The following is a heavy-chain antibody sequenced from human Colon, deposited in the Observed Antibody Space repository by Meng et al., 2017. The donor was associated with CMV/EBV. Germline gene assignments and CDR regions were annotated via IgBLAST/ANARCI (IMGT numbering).Heavy chain of an antibody. V-gene: IGHV3-21*01. CDR1: GFTFSDYS. CDR3: ARDWGLTNWFADY. J-gene: IGHJ4*02. D-gene: IGHD3-10*01. Sequence: GESLKISCAASGFTFSDYSMSWVRQAPGKGLEWVASISTRSSYIYYADSVKGRFTISRDNAKNLLYLQMNTLGAEDTAVYYCARDWGLTNWFADYWGQGTLVTVSS. CDR2: ISTRSSYI.